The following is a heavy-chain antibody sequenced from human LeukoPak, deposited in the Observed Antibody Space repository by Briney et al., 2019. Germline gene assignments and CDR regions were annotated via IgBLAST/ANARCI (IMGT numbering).Heavy chain of an antibody. Sequence: GGSLRLSCAASGFTFSSYSMNWVRQAPGKGLEWVSSISSSSSYIYYADSVKGRFTISRDNAKNSLYLQMNSLRAEDTAVYYCAREGVMELAVSFDPWGQGTLVTVSS. CDR1: GFTFSSYS. V-gene: IGHV3-21*04. CDR2: ISSSSSYI. CDR3: AREGVMELAVSFDP. J-gene: IGHJ5*02. D-gene: IGHD1-7*01.